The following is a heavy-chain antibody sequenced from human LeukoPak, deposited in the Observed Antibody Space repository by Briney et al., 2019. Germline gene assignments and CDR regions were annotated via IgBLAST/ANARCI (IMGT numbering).Heavy chain of an antibody. Sequence: PGRSLRLSCAASGFTFSSYDMHWVRQAPGKGLEWVAVISSDGSSKYYADSVKGRFTISRDNSRNTLYLHMNSLRPGDTAVYYCAKENTGDFDYWGQGTLVTVSS. V-gene: IGHV3-30*18. CDR1: GFTFSSYD. CDR3: AKENTGDFDY. CDR2: ISSDGSSK. D-gene: IGHD3-10*01. J-gene: IGHJ4*02.